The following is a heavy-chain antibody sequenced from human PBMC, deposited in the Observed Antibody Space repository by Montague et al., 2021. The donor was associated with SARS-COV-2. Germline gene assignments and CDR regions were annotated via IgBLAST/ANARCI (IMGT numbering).Heavy chain of an antibody. CDR3: ARGRQHINMVVVVVTGGEYYFDF. J-gene: IGHJ4*02. Sequence: SETLSLTCAVYDGSFSDYSWTWIRQPPGKGLEWIGEINHRGSTNYNPSLKSRVTISVDTSENQFSLKMTSVTAADTAAYYCARGRQHINMVVVVVTGGEYYFDFWGQGTLVAVSS. V-gene: IGHV4-34*01. D-gene: IGHD3-22*01. CDR2: INHRGST. CDR1: DGSFSDYS.